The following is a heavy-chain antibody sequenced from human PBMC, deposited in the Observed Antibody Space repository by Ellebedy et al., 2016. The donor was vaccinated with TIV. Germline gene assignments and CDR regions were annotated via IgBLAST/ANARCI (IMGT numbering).Heavy chain of an antibody. Sequence: KVSCKGSGYSFTSYWIGWVRQLPGKGLEWMGRIDPSDSYTNYSPSFQGHVTISADKSISTAYLQWSSLKASDTAMYYCARSEYSSSWYIDYWGQGTLVTVSS. V-gene: IGHV5-10-1*01. D-gene: IGHD6-13*01. CDR2: IDPSDSYT. CDR1: GYSFTSYW. CDR3: ARSEYSSSWYIDY. J-gene: IGHJ4*02.